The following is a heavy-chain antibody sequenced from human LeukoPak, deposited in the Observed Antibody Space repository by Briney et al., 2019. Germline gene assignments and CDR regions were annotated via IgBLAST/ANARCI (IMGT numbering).Heavy chain of an antibody. J-gene: IGHJ2*01. V-gene: IGHV4-39*01. CDR2: IYYSGST. CDR1: GGSISSSSYY. D-gene: IGHD3-22*01. CDR3: ARLSRRVWLLPHWYFDL. Sequence: SETLSLTCTVSGGSISSSSYYWGWIRQPPGKGLEWIGSIYYSGSTYYNPSLKSRVTISVDTSKNQFSLKLSSVTAADTAVYYCARLSRRVWLLPHWYFDLWGRGTLVTVSS.